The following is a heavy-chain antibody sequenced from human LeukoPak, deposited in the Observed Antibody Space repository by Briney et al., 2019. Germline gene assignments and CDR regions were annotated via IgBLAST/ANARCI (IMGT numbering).Heavy chain of an antibody. CDR1: GYTFTGCY. CDR2: INPNSGGT. Sequence: ASVKVSCKASGYTFTGCYMHWVRQAPGQGLEWMGWINPNSGGTNYAQKFQGRVTMTRDTSISTAYMELSRLRSDDTAVYYCARDLEATVTTYYYYMDVWGKGTTVTVSS. CDR3: ARDLEATVTTYYYYMDV. J-gene: IGHJ6*03. V-gene: IGHV1-2*02. D-gene: IGHD4-17*01.